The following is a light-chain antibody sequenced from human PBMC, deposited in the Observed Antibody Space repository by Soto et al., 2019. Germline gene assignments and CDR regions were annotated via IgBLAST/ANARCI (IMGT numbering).Light chain of an antibody. J-gene: IGLJ3*02. CDR2: HND. V-gene: IGLV1-51*01. CDR1: SFNIGNNY. CDR3: GTWDSSMSAAGWV. Sequence: QSVLTQPPSVSAAPGQKVTISCSGSSFNIGNNYVSWFPQLPGAAPKLLIYHNDKRPSGIPDRFSGSKSGTSATLGITGLQTGDEADYYCGTWDSSMSAAGWVFGGGTKLTVL.